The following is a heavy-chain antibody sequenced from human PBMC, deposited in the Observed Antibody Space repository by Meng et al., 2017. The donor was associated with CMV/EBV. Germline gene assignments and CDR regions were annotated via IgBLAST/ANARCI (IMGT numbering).Heavy chain of an antibody. Sequence: QVRLEESCPCLVKPSETLSLTCTVSGGSISSYYWSWIRQPAGKGLEWIGRIYTSGSTNYNPSLKSRVTMSVDTSKNQFSLKLSSVTAADTAVYYCAKEAAGGSFQYYFDYWGQGTLVTVSS. J-gene: IGHJ4*02. CDR1: GGSISSYY. V-gene: IGHV4-4*07. CDR3: AKEAAGGSFQYYFDY. D-gene: IGHD6-13*01. CDR2: IYTSGST.